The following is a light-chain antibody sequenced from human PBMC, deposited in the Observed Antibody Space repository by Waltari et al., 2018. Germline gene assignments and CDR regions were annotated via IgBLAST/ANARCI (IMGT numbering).Light chain of an antibody. CDR1: QAIRND. J-gene: IGKJ4*01. CDR3: LPHNTYPLT. CDR2: AAS. Sequence: DIQMTQSPSSLSVSVGDRVTIACRASQAIRNDLGWFQQKPGKAPRRLIYAASRLQSGVPSRFSGSGSGTQFTLTISSLQPEDFATYYCLPHNTYPLTFGGGTKVEI. V-gene: IGKV1-17*01.